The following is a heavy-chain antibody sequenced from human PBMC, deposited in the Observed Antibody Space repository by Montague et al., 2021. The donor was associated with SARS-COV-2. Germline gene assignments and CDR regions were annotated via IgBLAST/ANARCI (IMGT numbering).Heavy chain of an antibody. J-gene: IGHJ5*02. CDR2: VIHSGKT. Sequence: SETLSLTCAVYGASFSGDHWTWMRRSPGRGREGIGGVIHSGKTSYNPSPQNRLTRLSVTYKKQFSLILRSLTAADTAVYFCAKGSHIYETRGIRTGWFDPWGQGTLVTVSS. V-gene: IGHV4-34*01. CDR1: GASFSGDH. D-gene: IGHD7-27*01. CDR3: AKGSHIYETRGIRTGWFDP.